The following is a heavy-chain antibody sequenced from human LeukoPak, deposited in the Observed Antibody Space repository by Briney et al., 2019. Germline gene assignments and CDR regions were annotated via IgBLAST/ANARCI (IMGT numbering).Heavy chain of an antibody. CDR3: ARHRSGGSQDDAFDI. J-gene: IGHJ3*02. D-gene: IGHD2-15*01. CDR1: GFIFSSYG. CDR2: IRYDGSKK. V-gene: IGHV3-30*02. Sequence: GGSLRLSCAASGFIFSSYGMHWVRQAPGKGLEWVAFIRYDGSKKYYADSVKGRFTISRQNAKNSLFLQMNSLRAEDTAVYYCARHRSGGSQDDAFDIWGQGTMVTVSS.